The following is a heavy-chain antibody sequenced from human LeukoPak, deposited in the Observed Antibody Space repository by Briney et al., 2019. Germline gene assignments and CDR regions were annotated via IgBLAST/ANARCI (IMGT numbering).Heavy chain of an antibody. CDR3: ARGMTTGPDP. D-gene: IGHD4-17*01. CDR2: IYYSGST. Sequence: SSETLSLTCTVSGGSISSYSWGWIRQPPGKGLEWIGYIYYSGSTNYNPSLKSRLTISVDTSKNQFSLNPSSVTAADTAVYYCARGMTTGPDPWGQGTLVTVSS. CDR1: GGSISSYS. V-gene: IGHV4-59*08. J-gene: IGHJ5*02.